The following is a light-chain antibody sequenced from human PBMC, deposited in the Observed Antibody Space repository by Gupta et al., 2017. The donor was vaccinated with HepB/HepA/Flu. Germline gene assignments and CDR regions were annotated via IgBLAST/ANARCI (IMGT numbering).Light chain of an antibody. Sequence: SSLSASVGDRVTITCQASQDIDNYLNWYQQKPGKAPRLLIYDASNLEAGVPSRFSGSGSGTDFTFTISNLQPEDIATYYCQQYENLPPRFGPGTKVDVK. J-gene: IGKJ3*01. V-gene: IGKV1-33*01. CDR1: QDIDNY. CDR3: QQYENLPPR. CDR2: DAS.